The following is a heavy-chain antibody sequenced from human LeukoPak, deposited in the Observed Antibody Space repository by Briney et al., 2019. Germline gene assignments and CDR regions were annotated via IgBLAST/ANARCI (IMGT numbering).Heavy chain of an antibody. CDR2: IYYSGST. D-gene: IGHD1-26*01. CDR3: ARLRGSYYFDY. CDR1: GGSISSSSYY. Sequence: PSETLSLTCTVPGGSISSSSYYWGWIRQPPGKGLEWIGSIYYSGSTYYNPSLKSRVTISVDTSKNQFSLKLSSVTAADTAVYYCARLRGSYYFDYWGQGTLVTVSS. V-gene: IGHV4-39*01. J-gene: IGHJ4*02.